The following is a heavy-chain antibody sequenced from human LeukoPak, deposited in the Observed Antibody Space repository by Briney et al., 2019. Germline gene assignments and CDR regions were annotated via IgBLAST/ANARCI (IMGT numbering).Heavy chain of an antibody. CDR1: GGSISSSSYH. Sequence: SETLSLTCTVSGGSISSSSYHWGWIRQPPGKGLEWIGSFYYSGSTYYNPSLKSRVTISVDTSKNQFSLKLSSVTAADTAVYYCARGFSVDPWGQGTLVTVSS. J-gene: IGHJ5*02. V-gene: IGHV4-39*01. CDR3: ARGFSVDP. CDR2: FYYSGST.